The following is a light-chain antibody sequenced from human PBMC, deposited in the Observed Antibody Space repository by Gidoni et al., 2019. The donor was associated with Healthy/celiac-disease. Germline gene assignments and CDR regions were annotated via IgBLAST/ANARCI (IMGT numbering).Light chain of an antibody. CDR3: QQYANLPIT. J-gene: IGKJ5*01. CDR2: DAS. V-gene: IGKV1-33*01. Sequence: DIQMTQSPSSLSASVGERVTITCQASQDISNYLNWYQQKPGKAPKLMIYDASNLETGVPSRFSGSGSGTDFTFTISSLQPEDIATYYCQQYANLPITFGQETRLEIK. CDR1: QDISNY.